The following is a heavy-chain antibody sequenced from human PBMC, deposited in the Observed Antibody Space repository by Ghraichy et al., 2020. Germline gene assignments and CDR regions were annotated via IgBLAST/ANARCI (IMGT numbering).Heavy chain of an antibody. Sequence: GSLRLSCAASGFTFSDYGMHWVRQAPGKGLEWVAVIWYDGNNKYYADSVKGRFTISRDNSKNTLYLQMNSLRAEDTSVYYCATLGSGWYLDYWGQGTLVTVSS. D-gene: IGHD6-19*01. J-gene: IGHJ4*02. V-gene: IGHV3-33*01. CDR1: GFTFSDYG. CDR3: ATLGSGWYLDY. CDR2: IWYDGNNK.